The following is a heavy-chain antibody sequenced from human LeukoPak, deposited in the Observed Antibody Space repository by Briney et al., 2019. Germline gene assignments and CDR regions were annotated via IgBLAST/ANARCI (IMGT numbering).Heavy chain of an antibody. CDR3: ARHIQGANVCDY. J-gene: IGHJ4*02. D-gene: IGHD2-21*01. Sequence: AETLSLTCTVSGGSISSSNPYWGWLRQPPGKGLEWIGTLSHSGSTYYNPSLKSRITISVDTSKSHFSLRLSSVTAADTALYYCARHIQGANVCDYWGQGTLVTVPS. V-gene: IGHV4-39*01. CDR1: GGSISSSNPY. CDR2: LSHSGST.